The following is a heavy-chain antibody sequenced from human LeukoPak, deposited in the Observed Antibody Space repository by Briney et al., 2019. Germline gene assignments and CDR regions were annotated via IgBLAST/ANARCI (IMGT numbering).Heavy chain of an antibody. J-gene: IGHJ5*02. CDR2: IYYSGST. CDR3: AARYYYDSSGYGWFDP. CDR1: GGSIYTSSYY. V-gene: IGHV4-39*07. Sequence: SETLSLTCSVSGGSIYTSSYYWVWIRQPPGKGLEWIGSIYYSGSTYYNPSLKSRVTISVDTSKNQFSLKLSSVTAADTAVYYCAARYYYDSSGYGWFDPWGQGTLVTVSS. D-gene: IGHD3-22*01.